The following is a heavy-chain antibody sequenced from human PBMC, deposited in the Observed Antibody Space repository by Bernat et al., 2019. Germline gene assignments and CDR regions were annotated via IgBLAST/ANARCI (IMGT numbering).Heavy chain of an antibody. CDR2: IIPILGIA. V-gene: IGHV1-69*02. CDR1: GGTFSSYT. D-gene: IGHD3-10*01. J-gene: IGHJ6*02. Sequence: QVQLVQSGAEVKKPGSSVKVSCKASGGTFSSYTISWVRQAPGQGLEWMGRIIPILGIANYAQKFQGRVTITADKSTSTAYMELSSLRSEDTAVYYCARRYYCGSGVEPYGMGVWGQGTTVTVSS. CDR3: ARRYYCGSGVEPYGMGV.